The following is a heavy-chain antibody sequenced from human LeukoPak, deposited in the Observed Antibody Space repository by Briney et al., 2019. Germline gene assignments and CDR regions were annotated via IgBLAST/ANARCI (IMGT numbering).Heavy chain of an antibody. D-gene: IGHD3-22*01. V-gene: IGHV4-59*01. Sequence: PSETVSLTCTVSGGSISTYYWSWVRQPPGKGLEWIGYINDSGRTNANSSLKSRVAISVDTSKNQFSLRLSSVTAADTAVYYCARDTYYYDNGDFIDAFDIWGRGTMVTVSS. CDR1: GGSISTYY. J-gene: IGHJ3*02. CDR2: INDSGRT. CDR3: ARDTYYYDNGDFIDAFDI.